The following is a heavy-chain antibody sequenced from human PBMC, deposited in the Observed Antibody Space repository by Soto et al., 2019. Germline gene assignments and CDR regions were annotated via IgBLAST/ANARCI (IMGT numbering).Heavy chain of an antibody. CDR1: GFTFSSYG. CDR2: ISYDGSNK. J-gene: IGHJ4*02. D-gene: IGHD6-19*01. Sequence: ESGGGVVQPGRSLRLSCAASGFTFSSYGMHWVRQAPGKGLEWVAVISYDGSNKYYADSVKGRFTISRDNSKNTLYLQMNSLRAEDTAVYYCARGRYISGWVGFDYWGQGTLVTVSS. V-gene: IGHV3-30*03. CDR3: ARGRYISGWVGFDY.